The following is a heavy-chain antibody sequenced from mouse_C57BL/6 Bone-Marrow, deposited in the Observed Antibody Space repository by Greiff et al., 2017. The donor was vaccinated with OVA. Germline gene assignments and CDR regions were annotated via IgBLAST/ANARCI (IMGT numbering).Heavy chain of an antibody. J-gene: IGHJ3*01. CDR3: ARERIYYGNYFAD. CDR2: IYPRDGST. V-gene: IGHV1-78*01. D-gene: IGHD2-1*01. Sequence: QVQLQQSDAELVKPGASVKISCKASGYTFTDHTIHWMKQRPEQGLEWIGYIYPRDGSTKYNEKFKGKATLTADKSSSTAYMQLNSLTSEYSAVYFVARERIYYGNYFADWGQGTLVTVSA. CDR1: GYTFTDHT.